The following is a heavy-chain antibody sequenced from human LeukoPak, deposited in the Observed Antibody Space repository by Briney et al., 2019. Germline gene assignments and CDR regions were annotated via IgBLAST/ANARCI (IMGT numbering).Heavy chain of an antibody. CDR2: ISSSGST. Sequence: PSETLSLTCTVSGDSISSGDYYWSWIRQPAGKGLEWIGRISSSGSTNYNPSLKSRVTISVDTSKNQFSLKLSSVTAADTAVYYCARASGLLIAVAGFDYWGQGTLVTVSS. V-gene: IGHV4-61*02. D-gene: IGHD6-19*01. J-gene: IGHJ4*02. CDR1: GDSISSGDYY. CDR3: ARASGLLIAVAGFDY.